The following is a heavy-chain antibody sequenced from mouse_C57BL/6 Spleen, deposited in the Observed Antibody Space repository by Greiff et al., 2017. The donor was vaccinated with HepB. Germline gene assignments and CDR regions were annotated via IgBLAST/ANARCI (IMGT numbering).Heavy chain of an antibody. CDR2: ISSGSSTI. D-gene: IGHD1-1*01. CDR3: ARIITTDAMDY. J-gene: IGHJ4*01. CDR1: GFTFSDYG. Sequence: EVQLVESGGGLVKPGGSLKLPCAASGFTFSDYGMHWVRQAPEKGLEWVAYISSGSSTIYYADTVKGRFTISRDNPKNTLFLQMTSLRSEDTAMYYCARIITTDAMDYWGQGTSVTVSS. V-gene: IGHV5-17*01.